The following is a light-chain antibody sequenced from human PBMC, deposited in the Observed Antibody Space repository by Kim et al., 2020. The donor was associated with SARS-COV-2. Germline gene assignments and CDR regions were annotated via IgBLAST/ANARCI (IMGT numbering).Light chain of an antibody. J-gene: IGLJ3*02. Sequence: GGAGARTCGSSTGAVTSGHYPNWFQQKPGQAPTTLIYNTANRHSWTPARFSGSLLGDKAALTLSSVQPEDEADYYCLLYFDGARVFGGGTKLTVL. CDR1: TGAVTSGHY. V-gene: IGLV7-43*01. CDR2: NTA. CDR3: LLYFDGARV.